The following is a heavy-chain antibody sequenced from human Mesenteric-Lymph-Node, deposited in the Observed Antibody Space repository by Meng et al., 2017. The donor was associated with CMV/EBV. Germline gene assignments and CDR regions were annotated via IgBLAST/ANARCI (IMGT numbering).Heavy chain of an antibody. CDR1: GFTFSNAW. Sequence: GESLKISCAASGFTFSNAWMSWVRQAPGKGLEWVGRIKSKTDGGTTDYAAPVKGRFTISRDDSKNTLYLQMNSLKTEDTAVYYCTTDKVRGYGDYVGFDYWGQGTRVTVSS. J-gene: IGHJ4*02. CDR3: TTDKVRGYGDYVGFDY. CDR2: IKSKTDGGTT. D-gene: IGHD4-17*01. V-gene: IGHV3-15*01.